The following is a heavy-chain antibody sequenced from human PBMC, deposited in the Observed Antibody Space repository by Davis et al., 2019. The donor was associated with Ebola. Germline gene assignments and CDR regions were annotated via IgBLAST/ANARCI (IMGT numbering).Heavy chain of an antibody. J-gene: IGHJ4*02. V-gene: IGHV4-59*12. Sequence: MPSETLSLTCAVYGGSFSGYYWSWIRQPPGKGLEWIGYIYYSGSTNYNPSLKSRVTISVDTSKNQFSLKLSSVTAADTAVYFCARDFVYWAQGTLVTVSS. CDR2: IYYSGST. CDR1: GGSFSGYY. CDR3: ARDFVY.